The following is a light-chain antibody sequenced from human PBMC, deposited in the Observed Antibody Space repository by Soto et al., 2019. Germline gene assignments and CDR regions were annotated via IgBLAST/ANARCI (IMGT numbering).Light chain of an antibody. J-gene: IGKJ1*01. Sequence: DIQMTQSPSTLSASVGDRVTITCRASQSISSWLAWYQQKPGKAPKVLIFDASSLESGVPSRFSGSGSATEFTLAISSLHPDDFATYYCQQYSTYPWTFGQGTKVELK. CDR1: QSISSW. V-gene: IGKV1-5*01. CDR3: QQYSTYPWT. CDR2: DAS.